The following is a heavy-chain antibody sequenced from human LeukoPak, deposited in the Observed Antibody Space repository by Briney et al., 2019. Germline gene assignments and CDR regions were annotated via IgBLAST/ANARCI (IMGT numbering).Heavy chain of an antibody. CDR2: ISGSGGST. Sequence: PGGSLRLSCAASGFTFSSYAMSRVRQAPGKGLEWVSAISGSGGSTYYADSVKGRFTISRDNSKNTLYLQMNSLRAEDTAVYYCAKGVPGSSSLEYFQHWGQGTLVTVSS. D-gene: IGHD6-13*01. CDR1: GFTFSSYA. CDR3: AKGVPGSSSLEYFQH. V-gene: IGHV3-23*01. J-gene: IGHJ1*01.